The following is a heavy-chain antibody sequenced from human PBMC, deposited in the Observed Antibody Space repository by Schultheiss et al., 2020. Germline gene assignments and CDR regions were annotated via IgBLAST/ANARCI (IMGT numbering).Heavy chain of an antibody. V-gene: IGHV3-33*01. D-gene: IGHD4-17*01. J-gene: IGHJ4*02. CDR3: AAGESSGGDYGDYGGDY. CDR2: IWYDGSNK. CDR1: GFTFSSYG. Sequence: GGSLRLSCAASGFTFSSYGMHWVRQAPGKGLEWVAVIWYDGSNKYYADSVKGRFTISRDNSKNTLYLQMNSLRAEDTAVYYCAAGESSGGDYGDYGGDYWGQGTLVTVSS.